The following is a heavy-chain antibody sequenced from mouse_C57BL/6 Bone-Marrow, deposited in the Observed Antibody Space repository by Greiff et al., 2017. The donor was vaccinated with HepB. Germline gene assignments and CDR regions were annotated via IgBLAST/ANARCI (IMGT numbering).Heavy chain of an antibody. CDR2: ISGGGGNT. CDR1: GFTFSSYT. Sequence: DVHLVESGGGLVKPGGSLKLSCAASGFTFSSYTMSWVRQTPEKRLEWVATISGGGGNTYYPDSVKGRFTISRDNAKNTLYLQMSSLRSEDTALYYCASLMYYFDYWGQGTTLTVSS. J-gene: IGHJ2*01. CDR3: ASLMYYFDY. V-gene: IGHV5-9*01.